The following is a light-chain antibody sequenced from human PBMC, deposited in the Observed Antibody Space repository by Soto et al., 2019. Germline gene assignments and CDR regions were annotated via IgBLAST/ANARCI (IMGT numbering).Light chain of an antibody. CDR3: HQYGSSPYT. CDR2: GAS. J-gene: IGKJ2*01. Sequence: EIVLTQSPGTLSLSPGERATLSCRASQSVSGSYLAWYQQKPGQAPRLLIYGASSRATGIPDRFSGSGSGTEFTLTISRLEPEDFAVYYCHQYGSSPYTFGQGTKLEIK. CDR1: QSVSGSY. V-gene: IGKV3-20*01.